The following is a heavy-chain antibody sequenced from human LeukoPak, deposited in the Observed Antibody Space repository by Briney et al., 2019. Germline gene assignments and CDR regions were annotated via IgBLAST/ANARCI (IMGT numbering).Heavy chain of an antibody. J-gene: IGHJ4*02. V-gene: IGHV3-48*01. CDR1: GFTFSSYA. CDR3: ARMTSSWYPKYFDY. D-gene: IGHD6-13*01. CDR2: ISSSSSTI. Sequence: GGSLRLSCAASGFTFSSYAMSWVRQAPGKGLEWVSYISSSSSTIYYADSVKGRFTISRDNAKNSLYLQMNSLRAEDTAVYYCARMTSSWYPKYFDYWGQGTLVTVSS.